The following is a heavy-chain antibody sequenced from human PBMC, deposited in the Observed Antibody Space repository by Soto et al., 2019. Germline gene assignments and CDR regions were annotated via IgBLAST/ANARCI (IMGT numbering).Heavy chain of an antibody. D-gene: IGHD6-19*01. Sequence: QVQLVQSGAEVKKPGASVKVSCTFTSYDINWVRQATGQGLEWVAWMNPNSGDTRYAQKLQGRVTMTRNTSSFTAYMELSSLRSEDTAVYYCARGPGSSDWRFSYYYMDVWGQGTTVTVSS. J-gene: IGHJ6*02. CDR3: ARGPGSSDWRFSYYYMDV. CDR1: FTSYD. CDR2: MNPNSGDT. V-gene: IGHV1-8*01.